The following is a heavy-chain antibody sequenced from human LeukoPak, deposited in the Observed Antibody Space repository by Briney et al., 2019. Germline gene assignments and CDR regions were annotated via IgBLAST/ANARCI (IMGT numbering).Heavy chain of an antibody. V-gene: IGHV1-2*06. D-gene: IGHD1-26*01. CDR3: ARAASGSYFDVLIDY. Sequence: ASVKVSCKASGYTFTGYYMHWVRQAPGRGLEWMGRINPNSGGTNYAQKFQGRVTMTRDTAISTAYMELSRLRSDDTAVYYCARAASGSYFDVLIDYWGQGTLVTVSS. CDR2: INPNSGGT. CDR1: GYTFTGYY. J-gene: IGHJ4*02.